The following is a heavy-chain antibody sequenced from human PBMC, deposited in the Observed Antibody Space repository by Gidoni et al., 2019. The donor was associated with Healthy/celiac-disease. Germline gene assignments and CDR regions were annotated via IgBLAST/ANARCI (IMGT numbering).Heavy chain of an antibody. CDR3: ARDDWYGMDV. V-gene: IGHV3-33*01. CDR2: IWYDGINN. Sequence: QVQLVESGGGVVQPGRSLRLSCAASGFTFSSDGMHWVRQAPGRGLEWVAVIWYDGINNYYADAVKGRFTISRYNSTNTLYLQMNSLRAEDTAVYYCARDDWYGMDVWGQVTTVTVSS. J-gene: IGHJ6*02. CDR1: GFTFSSDG. D-gene: IGHD2-21*01.